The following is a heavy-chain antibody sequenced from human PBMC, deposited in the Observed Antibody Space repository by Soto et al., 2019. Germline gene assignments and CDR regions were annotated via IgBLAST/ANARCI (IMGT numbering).Heavy chain of an antibody. Sequence: RASVKVSCKASGGIFSSYAISWVRQAPGQGLEWMGGIIPIFGTANYAQKFQGRVTITADESTSTAYMELSSLRSEDTVVYYCACRGIQLWSTYYYCMDVWGQGTTVTVSS. CDR3: ACRGIQLWSTYYYCMDV. CDR2: IIPIFGTA. CDR1: GGIFSSYA. V-gene: IGHV1-69*13. D-gene: IGHD5-18*01. J-gene: IGHJ6*02.